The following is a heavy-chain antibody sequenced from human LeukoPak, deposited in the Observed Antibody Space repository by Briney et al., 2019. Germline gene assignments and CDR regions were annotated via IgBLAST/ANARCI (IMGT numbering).Heavy chain of an antibody. D-gene: IGHD3-10*01. CDR3: ARWFATGRAFDI. CDR1: TFTSSDYY. CDR2: ISSSGGSK. J-gene: IGHJ3*02. Sequence: PGGSLRLSCAASTFTSSDYYMSWIRQAPGKGPEWVSHISSSGGSKYYADSVKGRFTISRDNAKNSLYLQMNSLRAEDTAVYYCARWFATGRAFDIWGQGTLVTVSS. V-gene: IGHV3-11*01.